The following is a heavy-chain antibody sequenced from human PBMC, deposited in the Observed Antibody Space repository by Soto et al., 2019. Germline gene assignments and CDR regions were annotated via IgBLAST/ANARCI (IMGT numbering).Heavy chain of an antibody. D-gene: IGHD6-25*01. CDR3: TRRKERSGPHYFDY. Sequence: QVQLVQSGAEVKKPGASVKVSCKASGFTFTTYDIHWVRQATGQGLEWMGWMSPNSGNAGYAQKFQGRVTMTRNTSISTAYMELSSPTSEDTALYYCTRRKERSGPHYFDYWGQGSLVTVSS. V-gene: IGHV1-8*01. CDR1: GFTFTTYD. J-gene: IGHJ4*02. CDR2: MSPNSGNA.